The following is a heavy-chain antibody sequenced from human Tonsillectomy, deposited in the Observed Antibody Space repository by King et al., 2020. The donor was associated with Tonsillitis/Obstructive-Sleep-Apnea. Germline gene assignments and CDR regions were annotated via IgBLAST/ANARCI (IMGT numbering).Heavy chain of an antibody. CDR2: IKSKTDGGTT. V-gene: IGHV3-15*01. J-gene: IGHJ6*04. CDR3: TTSEGYCSSTSCYVTIFXVXEGSX. CDR1: GLTLSNVW. Sequence: VQLVESGGGLVKPGGSLRLSCAASGLTLSNVWMSWVRQAPGKGLEWVGRIKSKTDGGTTEYAEPVKGRFTISRDDSKNTLHLQMNSLKNEDTAVYYCTTSEGYCSSTSCYVTIFXVXEGSXXGKGTTVTVSS. D-gene: IGHD2-2*01.